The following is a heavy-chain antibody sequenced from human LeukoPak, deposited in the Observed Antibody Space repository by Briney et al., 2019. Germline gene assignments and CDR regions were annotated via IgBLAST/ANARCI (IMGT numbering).Heavy chain of an antibody. V-gene: IGHV3-23*01. Sequence: GSLRLSCAGSGFIFSSYAMSWVRQAPGKGLEWVSAIGGGGVDTYYADSVKGRFTISRDNSKNTLYLQMNSLRAEDTAVYYCAKRGESCSSTNCLKYYFDYWGQGTLVTVSS. CDR1: GFIFSSYA. CDR3: AKRGESCSSTNCLKYYFDY. J-gene: IGHJ4*02. D-gene: IGHD2-2*01. CDR2: IGGGGVDT.